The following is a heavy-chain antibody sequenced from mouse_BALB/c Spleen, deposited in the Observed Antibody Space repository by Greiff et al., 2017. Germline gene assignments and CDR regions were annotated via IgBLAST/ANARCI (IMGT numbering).Heavy chain of an antibody. CDR1: GYTFTSYW. D-gene: IGHD2-1*01. Sequence: VQLQQPGAELVKPGASVKLSCKASGYTFTSYWMHWVKQRPGQGLEWIGEINPSNGRTNYNEKFKSKATLTVDKSSSTAYMQLSSLTSEDSAVYYCARVGISYGNYFDYWGQGTTLTVSS. V-gene: IGHV1S81*02. CDR3: ARVGISYGNYFDY. J-gene: IGHJ2*01. CDR2: INPSNGRT.